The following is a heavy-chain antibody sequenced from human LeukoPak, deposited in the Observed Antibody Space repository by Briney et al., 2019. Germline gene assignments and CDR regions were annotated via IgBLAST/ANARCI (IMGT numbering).Heavy chain of an antibody. CDR3: ARSVLGRPDYDFDY. J-gene: IGHJ4*02. V-gene: IGHV4-34*01. CDR2: INHSGST. Sequence: SETLSLTCAVYGGSFSGYYWSWIRQPPGKGLEWIGEINHSGSTNYNPSLKSRVTISVDTSKNQFSLKLSSVTAADTAVYYCARSVLGRPDYDFDYWGQGTLVTVSS. CDR1: GGSFSGYY. D-gene: IGHD4-17*01.